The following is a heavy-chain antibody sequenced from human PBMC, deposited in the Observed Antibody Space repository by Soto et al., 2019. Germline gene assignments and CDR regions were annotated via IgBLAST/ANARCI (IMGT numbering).Heavy chain of an antibody. Sequence: EVQLVESGGGLVQPGGSLRLSCAASGFTFSSYWMTWVRQAPGKGLEWVAKIKEDGSEQNYVDSVKGRFTISRDNAKSSLYLQMNSLRVDDTAMYYCTRNQVKADYWGQGTLVTVSS. J-gene: IGHJ4*02. CDR3: TRNQVKADY. CDR2: IKEDGSEQ. D-gene: IGHD3-10*01. CDR1: GFTFSSYW. V-gene: IGHV3-7*01.